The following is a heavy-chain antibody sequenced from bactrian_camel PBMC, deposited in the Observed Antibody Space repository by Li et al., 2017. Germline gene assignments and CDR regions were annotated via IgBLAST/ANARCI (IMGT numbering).Heavy chain of an antibody. CDR3: AADRRPLLARTLVSAYYSY. V-gene: IGHV3S1*01. Sequence: QLVESGGGSVQAGGSLRLSCVASGYPYRTNCMGWFRQAPGKEREGIASIYTRGRTTRVDASVAGRFTISQDNAKNTVYLQMNNLKPEDTAVYYCAADRRPLLARTLVSAYYSYWGQGTQVTVS. CDR2: IYTRGRTT. D-gene: IGHD3*01. CDR1: GYPYRTNC. J-gene: IGHJ4*01.